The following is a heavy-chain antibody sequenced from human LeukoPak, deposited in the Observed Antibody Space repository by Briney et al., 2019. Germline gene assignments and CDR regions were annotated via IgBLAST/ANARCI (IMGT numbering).Heavy chain of an antibody. CDR2: ISSGGVYT. J-gene: IGHJ4*02. CDR3: VRAGLDAGYFDS. V-gene: IGHV3-21*01. D-gene: IGHD1-14*01. Sequence: GGALRLSCAASGFTFSTYSMNWVRQAPGKGLEWVSSISSGGVYTNYADSVKGRFTISRDNAKNSLYQQMNSLRAEDTAVYYCVRAGLDAGYFDSWGQGVLATVSS. CDR1: GFTFSTYS.